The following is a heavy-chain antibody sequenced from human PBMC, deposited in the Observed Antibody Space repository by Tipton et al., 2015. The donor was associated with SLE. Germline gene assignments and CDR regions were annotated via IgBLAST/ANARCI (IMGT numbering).Heavy chain of an antibody. J-gene: IGHJ3*02. Sequence: SLRLSCTASGFMFDDYAMHWVRQGPGKGLEWVSSVSWNSGSIGYADSVKGRSTISRDNAKNSLYLQMNSLRSDDTAFYYCVARDSSLTHEETDIWGQGTMVTVSS. CDR3: VARDSSLTHEETDI. CDR1: GFMFDDYA. CDR2: VSWNSGSI. V-gene: IGHV3-9*01. D-gene: IGHD3-22*01.